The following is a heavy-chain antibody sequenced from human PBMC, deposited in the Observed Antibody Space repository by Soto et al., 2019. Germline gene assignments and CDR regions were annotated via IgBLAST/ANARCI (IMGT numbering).Heavy chain of an antibody. Sequence: QVWLVQSGAEVKKPGSSVKVSCKASGGTFSSYAISWVRQAPGQGREWMGGVIPLFGTANYAQKFQGRVTITADESTRTPSMELSSLRSEDTAVYSCAGVPRQQLAPVTKGNYYYDGVDVWGQGTTVTVPS. D-gene: IGHD6-13*01. J-gene: IGHJ6*01. V-gene: IGHV1-69*12. CDR3: AGVPRQQLAPVTKGNYYYDGVDV. CDR1: GGTFSSYA. CDR2: VIPLFGTA.